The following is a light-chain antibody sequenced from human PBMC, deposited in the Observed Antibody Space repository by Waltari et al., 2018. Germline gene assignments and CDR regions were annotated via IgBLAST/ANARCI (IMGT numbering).Light chain of an antibody. J-gene: IGLJ3*02. CDR3: STWDSSVDSVV. Sequence: QSALTQEASVAGTVGQRVTLSCTGTSNNVGSFVWAWFQQISPGAPKTVMFGNSLRSGIPDRFSGSKSGSTASLTISGLQPEDEGDYYCSTWDSSVDSVVFGGGTRLTVL. CDR2: GNS. V-gene: IGLV1-44*01. CDR1: SNNVGSFV.